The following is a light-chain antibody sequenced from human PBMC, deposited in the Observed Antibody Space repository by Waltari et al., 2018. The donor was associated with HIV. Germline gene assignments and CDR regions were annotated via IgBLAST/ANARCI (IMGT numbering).Light chain of an antibody. V-gene: IGLV1-40*01. CDR3: QSWDDSLSGYV. CDR2: GNS. J-gene: IGLJ1*01. Sequence: QSVLTQLPSLSWPPGQSGPTPRTGSKSTHRARHPMPSYQQVPGTPPKLLIYGNSNRPSGVPKRFSGAKSDTSAALAITGLQAEEEADYYCQSWDDSLSGYVFGTGSKVTVL. CDR1: KSTHRARHP.